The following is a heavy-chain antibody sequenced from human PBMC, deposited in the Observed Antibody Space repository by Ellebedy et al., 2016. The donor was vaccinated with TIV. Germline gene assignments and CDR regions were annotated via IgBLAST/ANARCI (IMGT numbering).Heavy chain of an antibody. V-gene: IGHV1-69*05. D-gene: IGHD3-10*01. CDR1: GGTFSSYA. CDR2: IIPIFGTA. J-gene: IGHJ6*02. Sequence: ASVKVSCKASGGTFSSYAISWVRQAPGQGLEWMGGIIPIFGTANYAQKLQGRVTMTTDTSTSTAYMELRSLRSDDTAVYYCARDLVLLWFGESAPPQYYYYGMDVWGQGTTVTVSS. CDR3: ARDLVLLWFGESAPPQYYYYGMDV.